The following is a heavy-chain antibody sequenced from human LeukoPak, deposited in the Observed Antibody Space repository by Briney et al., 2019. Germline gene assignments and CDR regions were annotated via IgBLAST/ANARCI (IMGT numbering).Heavy chain of an antibody. CDR3: VKAAPGTDNWFDP. Sequence: SETLSLTCTVSGGSISSSSYYWGWIRQPPGKGLEWIGSIYHSGSTNYNPSLKSRVTISVDKSKNEFSLKLNSVTAADTAVYYCVKAAPGTDNWFDPWGQGTLVTVSS. CDR1: GGSISSSSYY. CDR2: IYHSGST. D-gene: IGHD6-13*01. V-gene: IGHV4-39*07. J-gene: IGHJ5*02.